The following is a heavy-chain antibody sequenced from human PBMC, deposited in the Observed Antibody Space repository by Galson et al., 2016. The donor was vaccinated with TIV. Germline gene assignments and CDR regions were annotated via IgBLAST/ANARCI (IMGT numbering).Heavy chain of an antibody. CDR3: ARDLADNSDYYHTPFDF. V-gene: IGHV3-48*03. CDR2: ISRSDTTI. D-gene: IGHD3-22*01. Sequence: SLRLSCAASGFIFNNYEMNWVRQGPGKGLEWVSHISRSDTTIYYADSVKGRFTISRDNAKNSLYLQMNSLRAEDTAVYYCARDLADNSDYYHTPFDFWGQGTLVTVSS. CDR1: GFIFNNYE. J-gene: IGHJ4*02.